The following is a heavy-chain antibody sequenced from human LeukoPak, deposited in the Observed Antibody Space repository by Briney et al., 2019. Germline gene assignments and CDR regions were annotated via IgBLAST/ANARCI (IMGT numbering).Heavy chain of an antibody. CDR3: AKLLYYYDSSQPY. CDR2: ISPSGDIT. V-gene: IGHV3-23*01. J-gene: IGHJ4*02. CDR1: GFTFSNHG. Sequence: PGGSLRLSCAASGFTFSNHGMNWVRQAPGKGLEWVSGISPSGDITYYADSVKGRFTISRDNSKNTLYLEVISLRAEDTAVYYCAKLLYYYDSSQPYWGQGTLVTVSS. D-gene: IGHD3-22*01.